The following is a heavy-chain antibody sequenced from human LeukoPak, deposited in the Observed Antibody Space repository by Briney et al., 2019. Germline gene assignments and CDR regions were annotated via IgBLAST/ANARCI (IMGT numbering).Heavy chain of an antibody. CDR3: AKVSFGDRYCFDY. Sequence: PGGSLRLSCAASGFTFSSYAMSWVRQAPGKELEGVSAISGSGGSTDYADSVKGRFTISRDNSKNTLYLQMNSLRAEDTAVYYCAKVSFGDRYCFDYWGQRTLVTVSS. CDR1: GFTFSSYA. CDR2: ISGSGGST. D-gene: IGHD4-17*01. J-gene: IGHJ4*02. V-gene: IGHV3-23*01.